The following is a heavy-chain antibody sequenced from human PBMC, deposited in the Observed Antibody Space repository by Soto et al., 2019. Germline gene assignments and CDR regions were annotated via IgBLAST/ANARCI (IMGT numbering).Heavy chain of an antibody. J-gene: IGHJ6*02. CDR1: GGTFSSYA. CDR3: ARDGVWSSGWSRGGYYGMDV. CDR2: IIPIFGTA. D-gene: IGHD6-19*01. V-gene: IGHV1-69*01. Sequence: QVQLVQSGAEVKKPGSSAKVSCKASGGTFSSYAISWVRQAPGQGLEWMGGIIPIFGTANYAQKFQGRVTITADESTSTAYMELSSLRSEDTAVYYCARDGVWSSGWSRGGYYGMDVWGQGTTVTVSS.